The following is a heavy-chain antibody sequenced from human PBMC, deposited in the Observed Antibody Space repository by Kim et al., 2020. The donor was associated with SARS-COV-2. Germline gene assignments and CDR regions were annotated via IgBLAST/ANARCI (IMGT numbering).Heavy chain of an antibody. V-gene: IGHV4-34*01. CDR1: GGSFSGYY. D-gene: IGHD1-26*01. CDR3: ARGSGSYLRNVDY. Sequence: ETLSLTCAVYGGSFSGYYWSWIRQPPGKGLEWIGEINHSGSTNYNPSLKSRVTISVDTSKNQFSLKLSSVTAADTAVYYCARGSGSYLRNVDYWGQGTLVTVSS. CDR2: INHSGST. J-gene: IGHJ4*02.